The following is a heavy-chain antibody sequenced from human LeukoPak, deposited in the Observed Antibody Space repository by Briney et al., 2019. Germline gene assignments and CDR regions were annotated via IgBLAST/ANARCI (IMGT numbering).Heavy chain of an antibody. CDR1: GGSFSGYY. CDR3: ARVRWAGTDGPNYFDY. V-gene: IGHV4-34*01. CDR2: INYSGIT. J-gene: IGHJ4*02. Sequence: SETLSLTCAVYGGSFSGYYWSWIRQSPGKGLEWIGEINYSGITKYNASLRSRVTISVDTSKNQFSLKVKSVTAADTAVYYCARVRWAGTDGPNYFDYWGQGTLVTVSS. D-gene: IGHD6-19*01.